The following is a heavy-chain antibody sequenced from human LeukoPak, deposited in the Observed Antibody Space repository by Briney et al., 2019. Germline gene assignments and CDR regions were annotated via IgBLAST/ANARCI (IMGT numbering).Heavy chain of an antibody. D-gene: IGHD1-26*01. CDR2: ISSSSSYI. J-gene: IGHJ4*02. Sequence: GGSLRLSCAASGFTFSSDSMNWVRQAPGKGLEWVSSISSSSSYIYYADSVKGRFTISRDNAKNSLYLQMNSLRAEDTAVYYCAREASGSYRDFDYWGQGTLVTVSS. CDR1: GFTFSSDS. V-gene: IGHV3-21*01. CDR3: AREASGSYRDFDY.